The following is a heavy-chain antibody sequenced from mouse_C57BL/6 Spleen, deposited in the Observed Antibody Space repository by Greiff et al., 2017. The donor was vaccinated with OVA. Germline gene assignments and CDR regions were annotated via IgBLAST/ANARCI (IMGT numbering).Heavy chain of an antibody. Sequence: QVQLQQSGAELVRPGASVKLSCKASGYTFTDYYINWVKQRPGQGLEWIARIYPGSGNTYYNEKFKGKATLTAEKSSSTAYMQRSSLTSEDSAVYVFARAAYSNSFYFDYWGQGTTLTVSS. V-gene: IGHV1-76*01. CDR2: IYPGSGNT. D-gene: IGHD2-5*01. J-gene: IGHJ2*01. CDR1: GYTFTDYY. CDR3: ARAAYSNSFYFDY.